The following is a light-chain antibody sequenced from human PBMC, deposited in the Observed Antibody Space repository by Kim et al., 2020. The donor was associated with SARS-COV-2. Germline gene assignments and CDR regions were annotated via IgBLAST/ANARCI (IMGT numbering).Light chain of an antibody. CDR3: QQSYITPFT. V-gene: IGKV1-39*01. CDR1: QSISSH. CDR2: AAS. Sequence: DVQMTQSPSSLSASVGDRVTITCRTTQSISSHLNWYQQKPGRAPKLLISAASTLQGGVPSRFSGSGSETDFTLTISSLQPEDFATYFCQQSYITPFTFGPGTKVDIK. J-gene: IGKJ3*01.